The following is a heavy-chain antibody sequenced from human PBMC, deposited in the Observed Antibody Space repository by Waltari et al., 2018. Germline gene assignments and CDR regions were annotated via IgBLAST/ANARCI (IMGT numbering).Heavy chain of an antibody. V-gene: IGHV1-2*06. CDR2: INPNRGDT. J-gene: IGHJ4*02. D-gene: IGHD3-3*01. CDR3: ARSGGGTTTFGVAE. CDR1: GYTFTDFF. Sequence: QVQLVQSGAEVKKPGASVKVSCKASGYTFTDFFIHWVRQAPGQGREWMGRINPNRGDTRYAQGFQGRVTMTGDTSINTAYMEFAGLRSDDTAIYYCARSGGGTTTFGVAEWGQGSLVTVSS.